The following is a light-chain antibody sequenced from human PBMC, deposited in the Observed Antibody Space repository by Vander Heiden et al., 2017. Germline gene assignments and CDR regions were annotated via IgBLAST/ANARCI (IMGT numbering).Light chain of an antibody. CDR2: GNK. CDR1: CSNIGSIYV. CDR3: QSYDSSLTCSWV. Sequence: QSVLTKQPSVSRAPGQPVTISCTGICSNIGSIYVVRWFQQLPGTAPRLLIYGNKIRPSGVPYRFSGSKSGTSASLAITGLQAEYEATYFCQSYDSSLTCSWVFGGGTKLTVL. V-gene: IGLV1-40*01. J-gene: IGLJ3*02.